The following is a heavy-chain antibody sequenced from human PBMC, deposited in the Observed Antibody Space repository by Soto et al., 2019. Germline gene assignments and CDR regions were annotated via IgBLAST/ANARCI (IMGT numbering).Heavy chain of an antibody. J-gene: IGHJ4*02. CDR2: TRYSEST. CDR1: AGSISGYY. Sequence: QVQLQESGPGLVKPSETLSLTCSVSAGSISGYYWSWIRQPPGKGLEWIGYTRYSESTSYNPSLMSRLSISVDTSNNQFSLKLSSVTAADTAVYYCARHDLRGGAYDSWGQGTLVTVSS. V-gene: IGHV4-59*08. D-gene: IGHD3-10*01. CDR3: ARHDLRGGAYDS.